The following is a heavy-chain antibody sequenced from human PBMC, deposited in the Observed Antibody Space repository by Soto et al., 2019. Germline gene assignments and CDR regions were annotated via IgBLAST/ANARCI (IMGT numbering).Heavy chain of an antibody. CDR2: MSPNSGDT. D-gene: IGHD2-2*01. CDR1: GYTFNSFD. J-gene: IGHJ6*03. V-gene: IGHV1-8*01. CDR3: ARGARYRLPKKGAYHYYYMDV. Sequence: ASVKVSCKASGYTFNSFDINWVRQATGQGPEWMGRMSPNSGDTDYAERLQGRISMTRDTSISTAYMELNSLTSEDTAIYYCARGARYRLPKKGAYHYYYMDVWGKGTTVTVSS.